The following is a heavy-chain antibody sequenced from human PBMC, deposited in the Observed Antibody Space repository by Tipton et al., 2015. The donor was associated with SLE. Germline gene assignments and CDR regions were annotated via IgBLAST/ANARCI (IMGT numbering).Heavy chain of an antibody. Sequence: LRLSCTVSGASISSSANDWGWIRQPPGKALEWIGSIYNSENTHYNPSLKSRVTISVDTSKNQVSLRLTSVTAADTALYYCVRDGAGDLGAFDIWGQGTLAVVSS. CDR1: GASISSSAND. CDR2: IYNSENT. J-gene: IGHJ3*02. V-gene: IGHV4-39*07. CDR3: VRDGAGDLGAFDI. D-gene: IGHD2-21*02.